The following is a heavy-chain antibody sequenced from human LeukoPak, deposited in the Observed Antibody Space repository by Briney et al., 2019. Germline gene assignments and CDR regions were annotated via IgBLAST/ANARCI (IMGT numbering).Heavy chain of an antibody. CDR3: VTVDGLDYRDAFDI. J-gene: IGHJ3*02. Sequence: ASVKVSCKVSGYTLTELSMHWVRQAPGKGLEWMGGFDPEDGETIYAQKFQGRVTMTEDTSTDTAYMELSSLRSEDTAVYYCVTVDGLDYRDAFDIWGQGTMVTVSS. CDR1: GYTLTELS. V-gene: IGHV1-24*01. D-gene: IGHD4-11*01. CDR2: FDPEDGET.